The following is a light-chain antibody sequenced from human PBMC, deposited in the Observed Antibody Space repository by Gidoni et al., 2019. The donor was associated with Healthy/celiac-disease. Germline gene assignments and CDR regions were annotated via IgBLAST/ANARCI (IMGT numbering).Light chain of an antibody. V-gene: IGKV1-6*01. CDR2: AGS. J-gene: IGKJ2*01. CDR1: QGIRND. CDR3: LQDYNYPRT. Sequence: AIQLTQSPSSLSASVGDRVTITCRASQGIRNDLGWYQQKPGKAPKLLIYAGSSLQSGVPSRFSGSGSGTDFTLTISSLQPEDFATYYCLQDYNYPRTFGQGTKLEIK.